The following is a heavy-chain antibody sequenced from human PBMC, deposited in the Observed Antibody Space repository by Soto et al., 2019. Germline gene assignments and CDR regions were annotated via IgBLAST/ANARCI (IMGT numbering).Heavy chain of an antibody. V-gene: IGHV1-18*01. CDR3: ARVDIVVVPAAMGEYYYYGMDV. Sequence: ASVKVSCKASGYTFTSYGISWVRQAPGQGLEWMGWISAYNGNTNYAQRLQGRVTMTTDTSTSTAYMELRSLRSDDPAVYYCARVDIVVVPAAMGEYYYYGMDVWGQGTTVTVSS. J-gene: IGHJ6*02. CDR2: ISAYNGNT. D-gene: IGHD2-2*01. CDR1: GYTFTSYG.